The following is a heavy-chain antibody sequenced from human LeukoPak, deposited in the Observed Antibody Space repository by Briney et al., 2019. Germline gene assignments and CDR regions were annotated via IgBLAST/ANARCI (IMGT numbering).Heavy chain of an antibody. J-gene: IGHJ4*02. CDR1: GFTFDGYA. D-gene: IGHD3-22*01. CDR2: ITWNSGSI. Sequence: PGGSLRLSCAASGFTFDGYAMHLVGQAPGKGLEWVSSITWNSGSIGYADSVKGRFTISRDNAKNSLYLQMNSLRAEDTALYYCAKDLSYYDSSGSFDYWGQGTLVTVSS. CDR3: AKDLSYYDSSGSFDY. V-gene: IGHV3-9*01.